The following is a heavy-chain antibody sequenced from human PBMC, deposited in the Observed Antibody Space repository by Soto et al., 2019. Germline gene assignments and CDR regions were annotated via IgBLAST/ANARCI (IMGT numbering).Heavy chain of an antibody. V-gene: IGHV1-8*01. CDR2: MNPNSGNT. D-gene: IGHD6-6*01. CDR1: GYTFTSYD. Sequence: AASVKVSCKASGYTFTSYDINWVRQATGQGLEWMGWMNPNSGNTGYAQKFQGRVTMTRNTSISTAYMELSSLRSEDTAVYYCARPWVRYSSSSGGHDAFDIWGQGTMVTVSS. J-gene: IGHJ3*02. CDR3: ARPWVRYSSSSGGHDAFDI.